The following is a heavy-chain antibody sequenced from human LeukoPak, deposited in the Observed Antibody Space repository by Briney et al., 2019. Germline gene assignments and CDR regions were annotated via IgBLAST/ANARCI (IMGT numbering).Heavy chain of an antibody. V-gene: IGHV1-18*01. CDR1: GYTFTSYG. J-gene: IGHJ4*02. CDR3: VVGATAFYYFDY. CDR2: ISAYNGNT. Sequence: ASVKVSCKASGYTFTSYGISWVGKAPGQGVEGVGWISAYNGNTNYAQKLQGSVTMTPDTSTSTAYMELRSLRSDDTAVYYCVVGATAFYYFDYWGQGTLVTVSS. D-gene: IGHD1-26*01.